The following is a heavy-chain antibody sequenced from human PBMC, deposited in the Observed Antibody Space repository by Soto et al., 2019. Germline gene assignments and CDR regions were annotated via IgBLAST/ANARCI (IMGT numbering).Heavy chain of an antibody. Sequence: QVQLVQAGAEVKKPGSSGKVSCQASGEAFTNYIFEWVRQAPGQGLGWMGGIIPMFGTPKYAQTFQDRVTISADVSTGTAYLELTSLRFDDTAVYYCARGRDQPPVGLYFDSWGEGTRVTVSS. CDR3: ARGRDQPPVGLYFDS. CDR1: GEAFTNYI. D-gene: IGHD1-26*01. CDR2: IIPMFGTP. V-gene: IGHV1-69*01. J-gene: IGHJ4*02.